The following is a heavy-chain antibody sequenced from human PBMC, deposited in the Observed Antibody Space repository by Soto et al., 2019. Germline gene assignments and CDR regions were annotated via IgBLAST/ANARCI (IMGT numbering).Heavy chain of an antibody. CDR2: INAGNGNT. D-gene: IGHD3-3*01. V-gene: IGHV1-3*01. J-gene: IGHJ3*02. CDR3: ATDRRAIFGVVINAFDI. Sequence: ASVKVSCKASGYTFTSYAMHWVRQAPGQRLEWMGWINAGNGNTKYSQKFQGRVTITRDTSASTAYMELSSLRSEDTAVYYCATDRRAIFGVVINAFDIWGQGTMVNVSS. CDR1: GYTFTSYA.